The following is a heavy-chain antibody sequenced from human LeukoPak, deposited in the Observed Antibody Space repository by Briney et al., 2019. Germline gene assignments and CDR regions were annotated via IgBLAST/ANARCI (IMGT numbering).Heavy chain of an antibody. J-gene: IGHJ5*02. V-gene: IGHV1-2*02. Sequence: ASVNVSCKASGYTFTGYYMHWVRQAPGQGVEWMGWINPNSGGTNYAQKFQDRVTMTRDTSISTAYMELSRLRSDDTAVYYCARVPATVSWFDPWGQGTLVTVSS. CDR1: GYTFTGYY. CDR2: INPNSGGT. D-gene: IGHD1-14*01. CDR3: ARVPATVSWFDP.